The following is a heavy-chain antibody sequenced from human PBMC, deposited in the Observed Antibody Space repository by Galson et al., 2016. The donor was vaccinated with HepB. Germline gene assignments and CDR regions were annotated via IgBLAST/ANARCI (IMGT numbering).Heavy chain of an antibody. CDR2: MYSGGSK. CDR1: GFLDNSNY. CDR3: ARGYTRGVPLW. J-gene: IGHJ4*02. V-gene: IGHV3-53*01. Sequence: SLRLSCAVSGFLDNSNYMTWVRLAPGRGLEWVAIMYSGGSKQYAGSATGRFTISRDTSSQTLFLEASDLRAEDTGIDYCARGYTRGVPLWWGQGTLVTVSS. D-gene: IGHD2-8*02.